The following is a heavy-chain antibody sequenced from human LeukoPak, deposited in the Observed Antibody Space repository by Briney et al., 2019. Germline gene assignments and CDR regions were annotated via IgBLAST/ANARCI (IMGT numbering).Heavy chain of an antibody. CDR2: ISYDGSNK. Sequence: PGGSLRLSCAASGFTFSSYAMHWVRQAPGKGLEWVAVISYDGSNKYYADSVKGRFTISRDNSKNTLYLQMNSLRAEDTAVYYCARGETVTTRWFDPWGQGTLVTISS. J-gene: IGHJ5*02. D-gene: IGHD4-17*01. V-gene: IGHV3-30-3*01. CDR3: ARGETVTTRWFDP. CDR1: GFTFSSYA.